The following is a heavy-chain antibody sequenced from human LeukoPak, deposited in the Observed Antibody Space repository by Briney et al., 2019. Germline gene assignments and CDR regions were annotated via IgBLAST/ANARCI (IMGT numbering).Heavy chain of an antibody. CDR2: ISAYNGNT. CDR3: ARVVYCSGGSCTTLDYYMDV. Sequence: ASVTVSCKASGYTFTSYGISWVRQAPGQGLEWMGWISAYNGNTNYAQKLQGRVTMTTDTSTSTAYMELRSLRSDDTAVYYCARVVYCSGGSCTTLDYYMDVWGKGTTVTVSS. CDR1: GYTFTSYG. V-gene: IGHV1-18*01. J-gene: IGHJ6*03. D-gene: IGHD2-15*01.